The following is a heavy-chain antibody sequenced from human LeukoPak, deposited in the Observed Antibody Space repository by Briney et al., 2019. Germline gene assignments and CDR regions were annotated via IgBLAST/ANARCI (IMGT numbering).Heavy chain of an antibody. Sequence: ASVKVSCKASGYTFTSYGISWVRQAPGHGLEWMGWISAYNGDTNYAQKLQGRVTMTTDTSTSTAYMELRSLRSDDTAVYYCARAPSVAGPYYDFWSGYFGFDPWGQGTLVTVSS. J-gene: IGHJ5*02. CDR3: ARAPSVAGPYYDFWSGYFGFDP. V-gene: IGHV1-18*01. D-gene: IGHD3-3*01. CDR2: ISAYNGDT. CDR1: GYTFTSYG.